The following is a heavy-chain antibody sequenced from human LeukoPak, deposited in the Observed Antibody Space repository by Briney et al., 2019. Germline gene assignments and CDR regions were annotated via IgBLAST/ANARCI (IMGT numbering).Heavy chain of an antibody. CDR3: ARDLVYYYDSSGPTMDV. D-gene: IGHD3-22*01. Sequence: GASVKVSCKASGYTFTSYGISWVRQAPGQGLEWMGWISAYNGNTNYAQKLQGRVTMTTDTSTSTAYMELRSLRSDDTAVYYCARDLVYYYDSSGPTMDVWGKGTTVTVS. V-gene: IGHV1-18*01. CDR1: GYTFTSYG. CDR2: ISAYNGNT. J-gene: IGHJ6*03.